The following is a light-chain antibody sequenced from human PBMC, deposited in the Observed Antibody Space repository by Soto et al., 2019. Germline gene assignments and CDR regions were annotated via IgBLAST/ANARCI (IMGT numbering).Light chain of an antibody. Sequence: SYDLTQPPSVSVAPGQTAGIICGGNNIGSKSVHWYQQKPGQAPVLVVYDDSDRPSGIPERFSGSSSGDTATLTISRVEAGDEADYYCQVWDSRSDHVVFGGGTKVTVL. CDR1: NIGSKS. V-gene: IGLV3-21*02. J-gene: IGLJ2*01. CDR2: DDS. CDR3: QVWDSRSDHVV.